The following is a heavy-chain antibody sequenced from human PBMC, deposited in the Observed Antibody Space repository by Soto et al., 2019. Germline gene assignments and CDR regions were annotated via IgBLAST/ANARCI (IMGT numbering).Heavy chain of an antibody. CDR1: GESMSPFY. CDR2: IYHIGPT. CDR3: AKCRRNYFAD. V-gene: IGHV4-59*03. Sequence: QVQLQESGPGLVKPSETLSLTCTVSGESMSPFYWSWIRQPPGKGLEWIGYIYHIGPTTYNPSRESRVTISLDSSKNQFSLKLTSVTAADTAVYYCAKCRRNYFADWGQGTLVTVSS. J-gene: IGHJ4*02.